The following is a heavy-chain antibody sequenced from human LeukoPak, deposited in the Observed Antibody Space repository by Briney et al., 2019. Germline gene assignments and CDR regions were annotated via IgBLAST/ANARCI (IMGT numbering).Heavy chain of an antibody. CDR2: IIPIFGTA. CDR1: GGTFSSYA. J-gene: IGHJ5*02. CDR3: ARGDYGGHEYNWFDP. Sequence: ASVKVSCKASGGTFSSYAISWVRQAPGQGLEWMGGIIPIFGTANYAQKFQGRVTITADESTSTAYMELSSLRSEDTAVYYCARGDYGGHEYNWFDPWGQGTLVTVSS. D-gene: IGHD4-23*01. V-gene: IGHV1-69*13.